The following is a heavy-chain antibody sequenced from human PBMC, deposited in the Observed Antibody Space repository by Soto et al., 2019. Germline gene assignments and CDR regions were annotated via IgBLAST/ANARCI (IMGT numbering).Heavy chain of an antibody. V-gene: IGHV3-48*01. D-gene: IGHD1-26*01. CDR2: ISRSSSTI. Sequence: EVQLVESGGGLVQPGGSLRLSCAASGFTFSSYSMNWVRQAPGKGLEWVSYISRSSSTIYYADSVKGRFTISRDNAKNSLYLQMNSLRAEDTAVYYCATHPHYRVANDYWGQGTLVTVSS. J-gene: IGHJ4*02. CDR1: GFTFSSYS. CDR3: ATHPHYRVANDY.